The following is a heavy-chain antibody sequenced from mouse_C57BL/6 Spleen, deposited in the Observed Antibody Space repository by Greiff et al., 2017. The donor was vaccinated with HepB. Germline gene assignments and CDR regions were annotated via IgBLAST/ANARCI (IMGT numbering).Heavy chain of an antibody. CDR3: ARDRYYDYDWYFDV. CDR2: ISDGGSYT. V-gene: IGHV5-4*01. J-gene: IGHJ1*03. Sequence: EVHLVESGGGLVKPGGSLKLSCAASGFTFSSYAMSWVRQTPEKRLEWVATISDGGSYTYYPDNVKGRFTISRDNAKNNLYLQMSHLKSEDTAMYYCARDRYYDYDWYFDVWGTGTTVTVSS. D-gene: IGHD2-4*01. CDR1: GFTFSSYA.